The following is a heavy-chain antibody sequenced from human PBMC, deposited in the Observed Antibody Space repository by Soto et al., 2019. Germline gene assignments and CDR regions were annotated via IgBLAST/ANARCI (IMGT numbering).Heavy chain of an antibody. D-gene: IGHD3-22*01. CDR1: GFGFSLYG. CDR2: ISDDGSAE. CDR3: ANAVVEYSDSCGYFSDLDH. V-gene: IGHV3-30*18. Sequence: VQLVESGGGVVQPGRSLTLSCAASGFGFSLYGMHWVRQAPGKGLEWVAVISDDGSAEYYRDSVKGRFTMSRDKSGNTLFLQMTSLRDDDTAIYYCANAVVEYSDSCGYFSDLDHGAQGPRVTVSS. J-gene: IGHJ4*02.